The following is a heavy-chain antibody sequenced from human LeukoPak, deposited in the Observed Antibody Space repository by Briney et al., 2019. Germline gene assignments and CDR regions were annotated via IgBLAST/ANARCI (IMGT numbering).Heavy chain of an antibody. CDR1: GYSISSGYE. J-gene: IGHJ4*02. CDR2: ISQSGNT. CDR3: VRSEIDDYSRY. V-gene: IGHV4-38-2*02. D-gene: IGHD4-11*01. Sequence: SETLSLTCSVSGYSISSGYEWGWIRQPPGKRLEWIGSISQSGNTYDDLSLKSRVAMSVDTARNQFSLKLTSVTAADTAVYYCVRSEIDDYSRYWGRGMLVIVSS.